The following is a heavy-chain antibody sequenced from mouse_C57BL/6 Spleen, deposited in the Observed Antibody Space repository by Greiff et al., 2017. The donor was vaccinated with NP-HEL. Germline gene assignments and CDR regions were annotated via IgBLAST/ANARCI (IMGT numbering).Heavy chain of an antibody. V-gene: IGHV1-64*01. CDR1: GYTFTSYW. Sequence: VQLQQPGAELVKPGASVKLSCKASGYTFTSYWMHWVKQRPGQGLEWIGMIHPNSGSTNYNEKFKSKATLTVDKSSSTAYMQLSSLTSEDSAVYYCARPPIYDGYYADYRGQGTTLTVSS. CDR2: IHPNSGST. D-gene: IGHD2-3*01. J-gene: IGHJ2*01. CDR3: ARPPIYDGYYADY.